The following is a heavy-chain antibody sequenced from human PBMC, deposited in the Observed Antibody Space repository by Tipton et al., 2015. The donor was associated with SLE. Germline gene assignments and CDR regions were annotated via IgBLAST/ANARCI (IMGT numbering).Heavy chain of an antibody. CDR2: ISGSGART. CDR3: ARGWGATGDPRDAFDI. CDR1: GFTFSSYA. D-gene: IGHD7-27*01. Sequence: SLRLSCAASGFTFSSYAMSWVRQAPGKGLEWVAAISGSGARTYYADSVKGRFTISRDSSKNTLYLQMNSLRAEDTAVYYCARGWGATGDPRDAFDIWGQGTMVTVSS. V-gene: IGHV3-23*01. J-gene: IGHJ3*02.